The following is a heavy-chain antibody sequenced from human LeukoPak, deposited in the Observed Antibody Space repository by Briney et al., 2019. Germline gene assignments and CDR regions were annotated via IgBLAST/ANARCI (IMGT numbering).Heavy chain of an antibody. V-gene: IGHV6-1*01. CDR2: TYYRSKWYN. CDR3: ARGLEVLAVAGTNWFDP. Sequence: SQTLSLTCAISGDSVSSNSAAWNWIRQSPSRGLEWLGRTYYRSKWYNDYAVSVKSRTTINPDTSKNQFSLQLNSVTPEDTAVYYCARGLEVLAVAGTNWFDPWGQGTLVTVSS. D-gene: IGHD6-19*01. J-gene: IGHJ5*02. CDR1: GDSVSSNSAA.